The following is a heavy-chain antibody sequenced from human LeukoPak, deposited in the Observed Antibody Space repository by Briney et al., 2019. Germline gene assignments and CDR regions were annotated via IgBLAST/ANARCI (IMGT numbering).Heavy chain of an antibody. J-gene: IGHJ4*02. V-gene: IGHV4-4*07. CDR3: ARGGYYYDSSGPYYFGY. CDR2: IYTSGST. CDR1: GGSISSYY. D-gene: IGHD3-22*01. Sequence: SETLSLTCTVSGGSISSYYWSWIRQPAGKGLEWIGRIYTSGSTNYNPSLKSRVTMSVDTSKNQFSLKLSSVTAADTAVYYCARGGYYYDSSGPYYFGYWGQGTLVTVSS.